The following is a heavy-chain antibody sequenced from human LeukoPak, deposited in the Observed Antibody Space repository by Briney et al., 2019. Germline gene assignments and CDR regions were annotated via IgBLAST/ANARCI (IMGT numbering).Heavy chain of an antibody. V-gene: IGHV3-21*01. Sequence: GGSLRLSCAASGLTFSSYSMNWVRQAPGKGLEWVSSISSSSRYIYYADSVKGRFTISRDNAKNFLYMQMNSLRAEDTAVYYCARDLYDYDSSGYPRGMDVWGQGTTVTVSS. CDR3: ARDLYDYDSSGYPRGMDV. CDR2: ISSSSRYI. J-gene: IGHJ6*02. D-gene: IGHD3-22*01. CDR1: GLTFSSYS.